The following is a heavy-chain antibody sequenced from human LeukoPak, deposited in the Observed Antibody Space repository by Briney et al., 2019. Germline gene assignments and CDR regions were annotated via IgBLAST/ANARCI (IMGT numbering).Heavy chain of an antibody. CDR3: AVGVRSSGSYQIWGHAFDI. Sequence: SVKVSCKASGGTFSSYVINLVRQAPGQGLEWMGGIIPIFSTADYAQKFQGRVTVTADESTSTAYMELSSLRSEDTAVYYCAVGVRSSGSYQIWGHAFDIWGQGTMVTVSS. J-gene: IGHJ3*02. V-gene: IGHV1-69*01. CDR1: GGTFSSYV. D-gene: IGHD3-10*01. CDR2: IIPIFSTA.